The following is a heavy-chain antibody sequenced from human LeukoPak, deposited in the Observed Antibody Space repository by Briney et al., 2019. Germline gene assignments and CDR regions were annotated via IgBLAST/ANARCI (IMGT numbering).Heavy chain of an antibody. CDR2: MKQDGSEK. V-gene: IGHV3-7*01. Sequence: GGSLRLSCAASGFTFSSYWMSWVRQAPGKGLEWVANMKQDGSEKYYVDSVKGRFTISRDNVQNSLYLQMNSLRAEDTAVYYCARGDYFASGSYSDSWGQGILVTVST. D-gene: IGHD3-10*01. CDR1: GFTFSSYW. J-gene: IGHJ4*02. CDR3: ARGDYFASGSYSDS.